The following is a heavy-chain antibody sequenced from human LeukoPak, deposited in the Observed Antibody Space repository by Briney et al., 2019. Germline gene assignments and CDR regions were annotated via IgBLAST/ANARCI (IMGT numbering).Heavy chain of an antibody. CDR2: ISGSGNST. V-gene: IGHV3-23*01. CDR1: GFTFNNYA. Sequence: GGSLRLSCAVSGFTFNNYAMIWVRQAPGKGLEWVSVISGSGNSTYYADSVKGRFTISRGNSKNTLYLQMNSLRGEDTAVYHCVKDNSNWYWYFDLWGRGTLVTVSS. CDR3: VKDNSNWYWYFDL. D-gene: IGHD1-1*01. J-gene: IGHJ2*01.